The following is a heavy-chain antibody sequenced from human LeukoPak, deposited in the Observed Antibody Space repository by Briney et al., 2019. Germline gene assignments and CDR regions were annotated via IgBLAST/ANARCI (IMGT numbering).Heavy chain of an antibody. V-gene: IGHV1-2*02. CDR1: GYTFTGYY. CDR2: INPNSGGT. D-gene: IGHD4-17*01. Sequence: GASVKVSCKASGYTFTGYYMHWVRQAPGQGLEWMGWINPNSGGTSYAQKFQGRVTMTRDMSTSTVYMELSSLRSEDTAVYYCARGGMYGDYFDYWGQGTLVTVSS. J-gene: IGHJ4*02. CDR3: ARGGMYGDYFDY.